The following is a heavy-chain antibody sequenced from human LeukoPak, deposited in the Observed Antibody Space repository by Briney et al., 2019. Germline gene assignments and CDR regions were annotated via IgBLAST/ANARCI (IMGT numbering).Heavy chain of an antibody. CDR1: GGSIISHY. CDR3: AKHDTVFGAAHFYMDV. V-gene: IGHV4-59*08. CDR2: IYSTGNT. D-gene: IGHD3-3*01. Sequence: PSETLSLTCTVSGGSIISHYWSWIRQPPGKGLEWIGYIYSTGNTNYNPSLKGRVTISLDTSKNQFSLNLSSVTAADTAVYYCAKHDTVFGAAHFYMDVWGKGTTVTVSS. J-gene: IGHJ6*03.